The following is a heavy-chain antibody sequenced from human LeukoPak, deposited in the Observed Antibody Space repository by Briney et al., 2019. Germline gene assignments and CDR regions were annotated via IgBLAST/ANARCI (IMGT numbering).Heavy chain of an antibody. J-gene: IGHJ5*02. D-gene: IGHD2-21*01. CDR1: GGTFSSYA. Sequence: SVKVSCKASGGTFSSYAISWVRQAPGQGLEWMGMIIPIFGTANYAQKFQGRVTITTDESTSTAYMELSSLRSEDTAVYYCARDPHMERGLDPWGQGTLVTVSS. CDR3: ARDPHMERGLDP. V-gene: IGHV1-69*05. CDR2: IIPIFGTA.